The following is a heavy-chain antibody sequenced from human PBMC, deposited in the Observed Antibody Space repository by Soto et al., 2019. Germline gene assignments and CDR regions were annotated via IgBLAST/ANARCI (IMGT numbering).Heavy chain of an antibody. CDR3: AREDSIIIPAVSDY. CDR2: ISKSDYT. V-gene: IGHV3-21*01. D-gene: IGHD2-2*01. J-gene: IGHJ4*02. CDR1: GFAFNDYG. Sequence: GGSLRLSCTVSGFAFNDYGINWVRQAPGKGLEWVSSISKSDYTYYSDSVKGRFTISRDNAKNSVSLQMNTLRVEDTAVYYCAREDSIIIPAVSDYWGQGTLVTVSS.